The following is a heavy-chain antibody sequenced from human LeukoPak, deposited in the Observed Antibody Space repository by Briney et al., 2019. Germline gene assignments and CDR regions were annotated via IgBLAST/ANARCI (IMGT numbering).Heavy chain of an antibody. D-gene: IGHD3-10*01. CDR3: ASQMVRGQRAVDY. CDR2: INHSGST. J-gene: IGHJ4*02. CDR1: GGFFSGYY. Sequence: PSETLSLTCAVYGGFFSGYYWSWIRQPPGKGLEWIGEINHSGSTNYNPSLKSRVTISVDTSKNQFSLKLSSVTAADTAVYYCASQMVRGQRAVDYWGQGTLVTVSS. V-gene: IGHV4-34*01.